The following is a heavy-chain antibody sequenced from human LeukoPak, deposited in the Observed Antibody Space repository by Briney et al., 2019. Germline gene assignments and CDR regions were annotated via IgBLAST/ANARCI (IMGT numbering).Heavy chain of an antibody. CDR1: GFTFSSYG. V-gene: IGHV3-30*18. Sequence: GGSLRLSCAASGFTFSSYGMHWVRQAPGKGLEWVAVISYDGSNKYYADSVKGRFTVSRDNSKSTLYLQMNSLRAEDTAVYYCAKDRSSSWYGGPYNGMDVWGQGTTVTVSS. J-gene: IGHJ6*02. D-gene: IGHD6-13*01. CDR2: ISYDGSNK. CDR3: AKDRSSSWYGGPYNGMDV.